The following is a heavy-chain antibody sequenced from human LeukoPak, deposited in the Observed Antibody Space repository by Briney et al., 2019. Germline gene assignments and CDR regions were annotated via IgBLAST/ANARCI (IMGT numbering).Heavy chain of an antibody. CDR3: ARDLQWLGYFDY. J-gene: IGHJ4*02. CDR1: GGSFSGYY. D-gene: IGHD6-19*01. Sequence: SETLSLTCAVYGGSFSGYYWSWIRQPPGKGLEWIGEINHSGSTNYNPSLKSRVTISVDTSKNQFSLKLSSVTAADTAVYYCARDLQWLGYFDYWGQGTLVTVFS. V-gene: IGHV4-34*01. CDR2: INHSGST.